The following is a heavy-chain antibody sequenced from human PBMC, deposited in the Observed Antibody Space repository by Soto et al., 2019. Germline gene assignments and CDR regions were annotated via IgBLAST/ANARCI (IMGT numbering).Heavy chain of an antibody. Sequence: ASVKVSCKVSGYTLTELSMHWVRQAPGKGLEWMGGFDPEDGETIYAQKFQGRVTMTEDTSTDTAYMELSSLRSEDTAVYYCATVGVTLAAADPYNWFDPWGQGTLVTV. V-gene: IGHV1-24*01. CDR3: ATVGVTLAAADPYNWFDP. CDR1: GYTLTELS. D-gene: IGHD6-13*01. J-gene: IGHJ5*02. CDR2: FDPEDGET.